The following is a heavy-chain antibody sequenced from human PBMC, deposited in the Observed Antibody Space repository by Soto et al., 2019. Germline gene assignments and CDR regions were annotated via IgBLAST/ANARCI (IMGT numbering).Heavy chain of an antibody. Sequence: ASVKVSCTTSVYIFTIYTIHWVRQDPGQRLEWMGRINPANGSTKNSQKFQGRVTITWDTSASTAYVELSGLTFEDKAVYYCARYCSTTSCYGAFDLWGQGTMVTVSS. CDR3: ARYCSTTSCYGAFDL. J-gene: IGHJ3*01. V-gene: IGHV1-3*01. CDR1: VYIFTIYT. D-gene: IGHD2-2*01. CDR2: INPANGST.